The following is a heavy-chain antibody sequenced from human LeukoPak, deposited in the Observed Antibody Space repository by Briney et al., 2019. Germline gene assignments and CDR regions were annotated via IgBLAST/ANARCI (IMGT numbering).Heavy chain of an antibody. D-gene: IGHD2-8*01. CDR3: AGVGRGGYFGY. J-gene: IGHJ4*02. CDR1: GYTFTSYG. CDR2: ISAYNGNT. V-gene: IGHV1-18*01. Sequence: ASVKVSFKASGYTFTSYGISWVRQAPAQGLELMGWISAYNGNTTNAQKLQGRVTMKTDTSTSTDYMELRSLRSDDNAVYYCAGVGRGGYFGYGGQGKRVTVSS.